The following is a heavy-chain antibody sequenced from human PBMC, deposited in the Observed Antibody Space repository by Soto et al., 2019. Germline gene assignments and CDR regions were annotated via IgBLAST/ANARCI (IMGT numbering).Heavy chain of an antibody. CDR1: GYSFTGHY. CDR3: ARDLCPLGSGSPCPTYGMDL. J-gene: IGHJ6*02. CDR2: LKPDNGGT. Sequence: QVQLVQSGAEVKPPGASVKVSCKASGYSFTGHYMHWVRQVSGKRLEFLGWLKPDNGGTYYAPKFQGRVTFTRETSTTTAYMELSGLQSDDTAVYYCARDLCPLGSGSPCPTYGMDLWGQGTTVAVSS. V-gene: IGHV1-2*02. D-gene: IGHD3-10*01.